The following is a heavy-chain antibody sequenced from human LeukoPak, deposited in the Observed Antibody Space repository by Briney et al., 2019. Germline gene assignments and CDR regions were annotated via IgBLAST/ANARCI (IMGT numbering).Heavy chain of an antibody. CDR3: AKDVAGVRGVRGGFDY. V-gene: IGHV3-23*01. J-gene: IGHJ4*02. CDR1: GFTFSSYA. D-gene: IGHD3-10*01. Sequence: GGSLRLSCAASGFTFSSYAMSWVRQAPGKGLEWVSGIGGSGVSTYYADSGKGRFTISRDNSKNTLYLQMNSLRAEDTAIYYCAKDVAGVRGVRGGFDYWGQGTLVTVSS. CDR2: IGGSGVST.